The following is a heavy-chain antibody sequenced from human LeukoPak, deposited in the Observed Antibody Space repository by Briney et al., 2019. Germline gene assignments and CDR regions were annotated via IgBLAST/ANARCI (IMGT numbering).Heavy chain of an antibody. CDR3: ARAGDYGDYVGWFDP. Sequence: PSETLSLTCTVSGGSIISSSYYWGWIRQPPGKGLEWIGNIHYSGNTYYTPSLKSRVTMSVDTSKNQFSLKLTSVTAADTAVYYCARAGDYGDYVGWFDPWGQGTLVTVSS. D-gene: IGHD4-17*01. V-gene: IGHV4-39*07. CDR1: GGSIISSSYY. CDR2: IHYSGNT. J-gene: IGHJ5*02.